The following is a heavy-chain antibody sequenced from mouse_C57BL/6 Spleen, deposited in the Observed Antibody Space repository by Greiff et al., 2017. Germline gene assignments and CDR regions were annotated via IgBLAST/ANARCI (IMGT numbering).Heavy chain of an antibody. CDR3: ARYPNPHAMDD. V-gene: IGHV1-81*01. D-gene: IGHD4-1*01. Sequence: QVQLPPSGAELARPGASVKLSCTASGYTFTSYGISWVKQSTGQGLEWIGEIYPRSGNTYYNEKFKGKATLTADKSSSTAYRELRSLTSEDSAVYFCARYPNPHAMDDWGQGTSVTVSS. CDR1: GYTFTSYG. J-gene: IGHJ4*01. CDR2: IYPRSGNT.